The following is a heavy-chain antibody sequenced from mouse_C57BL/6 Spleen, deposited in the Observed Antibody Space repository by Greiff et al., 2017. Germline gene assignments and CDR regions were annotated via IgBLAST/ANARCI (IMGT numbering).Heavy chain of an antibody. CDR1: GYSFTDSN. D-gene: IGHD1-1*01. V-gene: IGHV1-39*01. CDR3: ARQYTTVVADWYFDV. CDR2: INPNYGTT. Sequence: EVQLQQSGPELVKPGASVKISCKASGYSFTDSNMNWVKQSNGKSLEWIGVINPNYGTTSYNQQFKGKATLTVDQSSSTAYMQLNSLTSEDSAVYYCARQYTTVVADWYFDVWGTGTTVTVSS. J-gene: IGHJ1*03.